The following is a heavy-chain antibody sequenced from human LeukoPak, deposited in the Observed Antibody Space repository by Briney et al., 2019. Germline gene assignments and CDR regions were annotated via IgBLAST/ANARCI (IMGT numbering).Heavy chain of an antibody. V-gene: IGHV5-51*01. Sequence: GESLKISCKGSGYNFPNYWIGWVGRMPGKGLDWMGIVYTSVSDTRYSLSFQGQVTISADQSISTAYLQWSSLEASDTAMYYCARPYYSGSGSYFGIWGHGTMVTVSS. CDR1: GYNFPNYW. D-gene: IGHD3-10*01. J-gene: IGHJ3*02. CDR3: ARPYYSGSGSYFGI. CDR2: VYTSVSDT.